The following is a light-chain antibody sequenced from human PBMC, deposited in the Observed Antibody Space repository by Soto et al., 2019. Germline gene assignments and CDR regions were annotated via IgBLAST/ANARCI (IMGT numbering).Light chain of an antibody. CDR3: SSYTTDNTVV. CDR1: SNDVGSHNY. V-gene: IGLV2-14*01. Sequence: QSVLTQPASVSESPGQSISLSCSGTSNDVGSHNYVSWYQQHPGKAPKLIIFEVNNRPSGVSHRFSGSRSGNTASLTISDLQGEDEADYFCSSYTTDNTVVFGGGTKLTVL. CDR2: EVN. J-gene: IGLJ2*01.